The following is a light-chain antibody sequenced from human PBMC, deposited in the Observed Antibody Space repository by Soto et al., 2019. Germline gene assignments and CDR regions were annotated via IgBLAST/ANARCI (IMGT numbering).Light chain of an antibody. CDR3: SSYTSTSSPVV. CDR1: SSDVGGYNY. Sequence: QSALTQPASVSGSPGQSITISCTGTSSDVGGYNYVSWYQQHPGKAPKLMIYEVTNRPSGVSNRFSGSKSGNRASLTISGLQAEDEADYYCSSYTSTSSPVVFGGGTQLTVL. CDR2: EVT. J-gene: IGLJ2*01. V-gene: IGLV2-14*01.